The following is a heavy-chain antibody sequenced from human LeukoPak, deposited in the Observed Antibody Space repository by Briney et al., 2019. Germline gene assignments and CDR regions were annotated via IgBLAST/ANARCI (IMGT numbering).Heavy chain of an antibody. CDR3: ARVGGYSSSPFDY. CDR2: IYYSGST. V-gene: IGHV4-39*07. Sequence: SETLSLTCTVSSGSISSSSYYWGWIRQPPGKGLEWIGSIYYSGSTYYNPSLKSRVTISVDTSKNQFSLKLSSVTAADTAVCYCARVGGYSSSPFDYWGQGTLVTVSS. D-gene: IGHD6-13*01. J-gene: IGHJ4*02. CDR1: SGSISSSSYY.